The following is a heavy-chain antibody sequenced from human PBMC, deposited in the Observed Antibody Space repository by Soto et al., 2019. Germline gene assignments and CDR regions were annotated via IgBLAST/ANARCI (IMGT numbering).Heavy chain of an antibody. Sequence: QVQLVQSGAEEKKPGASVNVSCKASGYTFTSYAMHWVGQAPGQRLEWMGWINAGNGNTKYSQKFQGRVTITRDTSASTAYMELSSLRSEDTAVYYCARARLALFDYWGQGTLVTVSS. CDR1: GYTFTSYA. CDR2: INAGNGNT. J-gene: IGHJ4*02. V-gene: IGHV1-3*05. CDR3: ARARLALFDY. D-gene: IGHD6-6*01.